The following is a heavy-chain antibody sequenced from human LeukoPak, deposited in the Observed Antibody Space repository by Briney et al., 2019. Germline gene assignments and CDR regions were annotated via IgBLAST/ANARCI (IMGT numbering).Heavy chain of an antibody. CDR2: IYYSGST. CDR1: GGSISSSSYY. D-gene: IGHD7-27*01. J-gene: IGHJ5*02. V-gene: IGHV4-39*01. Sequence: SETLSLTCTVSGGSISSSSYYWGWIRQSPGKGLEWIGSIYYSGSTYYNPSLKSRVTISVDTSKNQFSLKLSSVTAADTAVYYCASNWATLPNWFDPWGQGTLVTVSS. CDR3: ASNWATLPNWFDP.